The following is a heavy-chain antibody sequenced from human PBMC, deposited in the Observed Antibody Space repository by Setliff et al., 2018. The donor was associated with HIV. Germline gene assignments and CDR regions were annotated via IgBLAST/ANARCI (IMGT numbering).Heavy chain of an antibody. CDR3: ARGARLLAAYSDRWDYFYMAV. CDR2: ISYSGSA. J-gene: IGHJ6*03. V-gene: IGHV4-59*12. CDR1: GGSISSYY. D-gene: IGHD1-26*01. Sequence: SETLSLTCTVSGGSISSYYWSWIRQPPGKGLEWIGYISYSGSADYNPSLKSRVTISVDTSKNQFSLKVDSMTAADTAVYYCARGARLLAAYSDRWDYFYMAVWGKGTTVTVSS.